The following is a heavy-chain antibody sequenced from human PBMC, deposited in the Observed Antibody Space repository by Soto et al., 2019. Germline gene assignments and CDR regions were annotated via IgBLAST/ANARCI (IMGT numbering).Heavy chain of an antibody. CDR1: GGSITSSSYY. D-gene: IGHD4-17*01. Sequence: SETLSLTCTVSGGSITSSSYYWGWIRQPPGKGLEWIGGIYYSGRSYYNPSLKSRVTMSVDTSKNQFSLTLNSVTAADAAVYYCARQRTTVVTQAYFDFWGQGIQVTVSS. CDR2: IYYSGRS. CDR3: ARQRTTVVTQAYFDF. V-gene: IGHV4-39*01. J-gene: IGHJ4*02.